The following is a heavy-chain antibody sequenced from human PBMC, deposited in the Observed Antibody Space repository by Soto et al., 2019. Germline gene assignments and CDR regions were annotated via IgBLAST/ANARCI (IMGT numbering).Heavy chain of an antibody. CDR1: VGSISSSAYF. D-gene: IGHD5-12*01. V-gene: IGHV4-39*01. Sequence: QLQVQESGPGLVKPSETLSLTCTVSVGSISSSAYFWGWIRQPPGKGLEWIGNIYYTGRTSYNPSLKSRITISIDTSKNRFSLKLSSVTAADTSVYFCARIYSGYDDAGAFDIWGQGKMVNVSS. J-gene: IGHJ3*02. CDR2: IYYTGRT. CDR3: ARIYSGYDDAGAFDI.